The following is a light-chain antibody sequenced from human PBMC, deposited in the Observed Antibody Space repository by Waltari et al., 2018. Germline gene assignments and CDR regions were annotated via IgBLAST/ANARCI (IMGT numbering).Light chain of an antibody. Sequence: IVMTQSPATLSLSPGEGATLSCRASKSVSSSLAWYQQKPGQAPRLLIYDAYKRATGIPDRFSGSGSGTEFTLTITSLDPEDVAVYFCHQTSNWPWTFGQGTKVEIK. CDR3: HQTSNWPWT. V-gene: IGKV3D-15*01. CDR1: KSVSSS. J-gene: IGKJ1*01. CDR2: DAY.